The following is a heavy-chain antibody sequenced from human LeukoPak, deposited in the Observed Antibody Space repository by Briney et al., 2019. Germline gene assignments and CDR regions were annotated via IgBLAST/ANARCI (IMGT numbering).Heavy chain of an antibody. CDR3: ARLRGSCDY. CDR2: IYYSGST. D-gene: IGHD2-15*01. Sequence: PSETLSLTCAVYGGSFSGYYWSWIRQPPGKGLEWIGSIYYSGSTYYNPSLKSRVTISVDTSKNQFPLKLSSVTAADTAVYYCARLRGSCDYWGQGTLVTVSS. CDR1: GGSFSGYY. J-gene: IGHJ4*02. V-gene: IGHV4-34*01.